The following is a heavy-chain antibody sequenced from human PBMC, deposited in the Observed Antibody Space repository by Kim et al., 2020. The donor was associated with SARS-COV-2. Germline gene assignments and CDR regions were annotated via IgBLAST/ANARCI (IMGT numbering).Heavy chain of an antibody. CDR3: ARFPFYYDSSGYHAFDI. Sequence: LKSRVTISVDRAKNQFSLKLSSVTAADTAVYYCARFPFYYDSSGYHAFDIWGQGTMVTVSS. V-gene: IGHV4-30-2*01. D-gene: IGHD3-22*01. J-gene: IGHJ3*02.